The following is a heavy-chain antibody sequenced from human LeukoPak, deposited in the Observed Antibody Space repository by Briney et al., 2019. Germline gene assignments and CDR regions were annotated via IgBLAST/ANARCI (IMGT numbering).Heavy chain of an antibody. CDR2: IKQDGSEK. D-gene: IGHD7-27*01. CDR3: AGWKTGITYFDY. Sequence: GGSLRLSCAASGLSFSTYWMTWVRQAPGKGLEWVAHIKQDGSEKYYVDSVKGRFTISRDNAKNSLYVQMNSLRAEDTAVYYCAGWKTGITYFDYWGQGTLVTVSS. CDR1: GLSFSTYW. J-gene: IGHJ4*02. V-gene: IGHV3-7*02.